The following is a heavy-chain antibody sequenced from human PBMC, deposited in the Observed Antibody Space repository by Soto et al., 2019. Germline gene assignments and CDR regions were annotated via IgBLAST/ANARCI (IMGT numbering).Heavy chain of an antibody. CDR1: GYTFTSYG. J-gene: IGHJ6*02. V-gene: IGHV1-18*01. D-gene: IGHD3-3*01. CDR2: ISAYNGNT. CDR3: AGVSYDFWSGYYIDYYYGMDV. Sequence: ASVKVSCKASGYTFTSYGISWVRQAPGQGLEWMGWISAYNGNTNYAQKLQGRVTMTTDTSTSTAYMELRSLRSDDTAVYYCAGVSYDFWSGYYIDYYYGMDVWGQGTTVTVSS.